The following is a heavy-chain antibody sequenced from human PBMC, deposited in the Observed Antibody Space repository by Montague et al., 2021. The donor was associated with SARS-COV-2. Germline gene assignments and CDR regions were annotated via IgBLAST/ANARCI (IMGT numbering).Heavy chain of an antibody. CDR3: ARGPMVRGGKVYYGVDV. J-gene: IGHJ6*02. Sequence: TLSLTCAVSGGSISSGGYSWNWIRQPPGKGLEWIGYIYHSGSTYYNPSLKSRVTISLDSSKNQFSLNLTSATAADTAVYYCARGPMVRGGKVYYGVDVWGQGTTVTVSS. V-gene: IGHV4-30-2*01. CDR2: IYHSGST. D-gene: IGHD3-10*01. CDR1: GGSISSGGYS.